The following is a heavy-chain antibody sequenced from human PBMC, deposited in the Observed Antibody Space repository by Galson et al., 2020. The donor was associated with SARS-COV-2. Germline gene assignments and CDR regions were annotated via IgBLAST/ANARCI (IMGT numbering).Heavy chain of an antibody. Sequence: GGSLRLSCAASGFTFSSYAMSWVRQAPGKGLEWVSAISGSGSKTWYADSVKGRFSISTDKSKTTLYLQMNSLRADDTAVYYCTKGQQEAGTDWFDPWGQGTGVTVSS. CDR2: ISGSGSKT. CDR3: TKGQQEAGTDWFDP. J-gene: IGHJ5*02. V-gene: IGHV3-23*01. CDR1: GFTFSSYA.